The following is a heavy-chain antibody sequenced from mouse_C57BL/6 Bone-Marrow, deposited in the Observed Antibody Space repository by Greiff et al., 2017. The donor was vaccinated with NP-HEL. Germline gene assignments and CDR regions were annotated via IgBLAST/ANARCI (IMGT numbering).Heavy chain of an antibody. Sequence: EVQGVESGPVLVKPGASVKMSCKASGYTFTDYYMNWVKQSHGKSLEWIGVINPYNGGTSYNQKFKGKATLTVDKSSSTAYMELNSLTSEDSAVYYCARRGGLYDYDGWFAYWGQGTLVTVSA. J-gene: IGHJ3*01. CDR1: GYTFTDYY. V-gene: IGHV1-19*01. D-gene: IGHD2-4*01. CDR2: INPYNGGT. CDR3: ARRGGLYDYDGWFAY.